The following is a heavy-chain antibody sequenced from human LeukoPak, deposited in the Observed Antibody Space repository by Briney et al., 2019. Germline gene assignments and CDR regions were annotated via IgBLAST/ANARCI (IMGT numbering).Heavy chain of an antibody. V-gene: IGHV4-61*02. J-gene: IGHJ6*03. D-gene: IGHD4-11*01. Sequence: TPSQTLSLTCTVSGGSISSGSYYWSWIRQPAGKGLEWIGRIYTSGSTNYNPSLKSRVTISVDTSKNQFSLKLSSVTAADTAVYYCARDVREYYSNYVAGVGPPYYYYYYYMDVWGKGTTVTVSS. CDR1: GGSISSGSYY. CDR2: IYTSGST. CDR3: ARDVREYYSNYVAGVGPPYYYYYYYMDV.